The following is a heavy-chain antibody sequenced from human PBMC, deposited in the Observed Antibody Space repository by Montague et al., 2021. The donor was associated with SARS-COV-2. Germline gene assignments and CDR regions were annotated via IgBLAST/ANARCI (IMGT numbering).Heavy chain of an antibody. CDR3: ARGKNYYDSSGYYRPYYYYGMDV. CDR1: GGSFSGYY. Sequence: SETLSLTSALYGGSFSGYYWSWIRQPPGKGLEWIGEINHSGSTNYNPSLKSRVTISVDTSKNQFSLKLSSVTAADTAVYYCARGKNYYDSSGYYRPYYYYGMDVWGQGTTVTVSS. J-gene: IGHJ6*02. CDR2: INHSGST. V-gene: IGHV4-34*01. D-gene: IGHD3-22*01.